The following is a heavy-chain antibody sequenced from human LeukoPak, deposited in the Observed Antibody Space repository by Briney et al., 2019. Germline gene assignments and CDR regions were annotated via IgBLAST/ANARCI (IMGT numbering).Heavy chain of an antibody. V-gene: IGHV3-30*02. D-gene: IGHD3-10*01. Sequence: TGGSLRLSCAASGFTFSRYGMHWVRQAPGKGLEWVAFIRYDGSNKYYADSVKGRFTISRDNSKNTLYLQMKNLRAEDTAFYYCASLLLWFGEFPREMDVWGKGTTVTVSS. CDR2: IRYDGSNK. J-gene: IGHJ6*04. CDR3: ASLLLWFGEFPREMDV. CDR1: GFTFSRYG.